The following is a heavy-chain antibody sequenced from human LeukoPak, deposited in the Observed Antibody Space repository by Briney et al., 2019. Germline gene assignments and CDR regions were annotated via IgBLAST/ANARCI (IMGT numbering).Heavy chain of an antibody. J-gene: IGHJ4*02. V-gene: IGHV1-2*02. CDR1: GYTFTGYY. CDR3: ARQKLLTAPRDY. D-gene: IGHD5-18*01. Sequence: ASVKVSCKASGYTFTGYYMHWVRQAPGQGLEWMGWINPNSGGTNYAQKFQGRVTMTRDTSISTAYMELSRLRSDDTAVYYCARQKLLTAPRDYWGQGTLVTVSS. CDR2: INPNSGGT.